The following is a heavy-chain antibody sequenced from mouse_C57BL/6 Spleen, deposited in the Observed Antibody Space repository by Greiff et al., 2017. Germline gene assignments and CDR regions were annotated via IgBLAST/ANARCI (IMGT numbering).Heavy chain of an antibody. V-gene: IGHV5-4*03. CDR1: GFTFSSYA. CDR3: ARLRQGPYYAMDY. CDR2: ISDGGSYT. J-gene: IGHJ4*01. Sequence: DVTLVESGGGLVKPGGSLKLSCAASGFTFSSYAMSWVRQTPEKRLEWVATISDGGSYTYYPDNVKGRFTISRDNAKNNLYLQMSHLKSEDTAMYYCARLRQGPYYAMDYWGQGTSVTVSS. D-gene: IGHD2-12*01.